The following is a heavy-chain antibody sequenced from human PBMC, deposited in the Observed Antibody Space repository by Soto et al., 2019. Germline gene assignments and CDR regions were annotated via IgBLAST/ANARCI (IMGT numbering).Heavy chain of an antibody. CDR3: AKATSESYYYYYYGMDV. Sequence: EVQLLESGGDLAQPGGSLRLSCAASGFTFTTYSMNWVRQAPGKGLEWVSAIGGSGDNTYYADSGKGRFTISRDSTKNTLYLQMNSLRAEDTAVYYCAKATSESYYYYYYGMDVWGQGTTVTVSS. J-gene: IGHJ6*02. D-gene: IGHD1-26*01. CDR2: IGGSGDNT. V-gene: IGHV3-23*01. CDR1: GFTFTTYS.